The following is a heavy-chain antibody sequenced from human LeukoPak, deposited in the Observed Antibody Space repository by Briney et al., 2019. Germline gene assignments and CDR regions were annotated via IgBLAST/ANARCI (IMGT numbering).Heavy chain of an antibody. Sequence: GGSLRLSCAASGFTFSSYEMNWVRQAPGKGLEWVPYISSSGSTIYYADSVKGRFTISRDNAKNSLYLQMNSLRAEDTAVYYCARAPAYDFWSGYYPRPFDYWGQGTLVTVSS. D-gene: IGHD3-3*01. CDR3: ARAPAYDFWSGYYPRPFDY. CDR1: GFTFSSYE. J-gene: IGHJ4*02. CDR2: ISSSGSTI. V-gene: IGHV3-48*03.